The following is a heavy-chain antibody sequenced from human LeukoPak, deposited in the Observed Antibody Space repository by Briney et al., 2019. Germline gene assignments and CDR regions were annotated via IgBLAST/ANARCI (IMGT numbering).Heavy chain of an antibody. D-gene: IGHD7-27*01. V-gene: IGHV3-23*01. CDR1: GFTFSTYA. CDR2: LSGNGGTK. J-gene: IGHJ4*02. CDR3: TTVWGSQEDY. Sequence: PGGSLRLSCVASGFTFSTYAMGWVRQAPGKGLEWVSGLSGNGGTKSYADSVKGRFTISRDNSKNTVYLQMNSLKTEDTAVYYCTTVWGSQEDYWGQGTLVTVSS.